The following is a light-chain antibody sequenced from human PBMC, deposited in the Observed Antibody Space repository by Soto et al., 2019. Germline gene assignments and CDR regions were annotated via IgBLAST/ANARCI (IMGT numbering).Light chain of an antibody. CDR1: SSVVGGYNY. Sequence: QSVLTQPASVSGSPGQSITISCTGTSSVVGGYNYVSWYQQYPGKAPKLMIYDVSNRPSGISNRFSGSKSVNTASLTISGLLAGDEADYYCSSWTSSSTYVFGTGTKVTVL. CDR2: DVS. CDR3: SSWTSSSTYV. V-gene: IGLV2-14*01. J-gene: IGLJ1*01.